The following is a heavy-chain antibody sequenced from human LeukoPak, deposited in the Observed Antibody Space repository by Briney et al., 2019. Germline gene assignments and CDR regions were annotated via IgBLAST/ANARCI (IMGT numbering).Heavy chain of an antibody. CDR1: GYTFTGYY. CDR3: ARALVAARGIFDY. J-gene: IGHJ4*02. V-gene: IGHV1-2*02. D-gene: IGHD2-15*01. CDR2: INPKSGGT. Sequence: ASVKVSCKASGYTFTGYYMHWVRQAPGQGLEWMGWINPKSGGTNYAQKFQGRVTMTRDTSISTAYMEMSRLRSDDTAVYYCARALVAARGIFDYWGQGTLVTVSS.